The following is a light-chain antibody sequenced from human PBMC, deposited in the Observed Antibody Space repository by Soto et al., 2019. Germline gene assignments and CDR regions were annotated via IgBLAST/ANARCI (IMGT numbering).Light chain of an antibody. J-gene: IGKJ2*01. CDR3: QHYDNWYPQDT. Sequence: EIVMTQSPATLSVSPGERATLSCRASQTVSSNLAWYQQKPGQAPRLLIHGASTRATGVPARFSGSGSGTEFALTITSLQSEDFAGYDCQHYDNWYPQDTFGQGTKLQSK. V-gene: IGKV3-15*01. CDR1: QTVSSN. CDR2: GAS.